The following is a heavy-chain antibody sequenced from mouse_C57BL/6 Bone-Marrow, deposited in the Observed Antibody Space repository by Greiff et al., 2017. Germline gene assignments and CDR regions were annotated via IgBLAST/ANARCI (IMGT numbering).Heavy chain of an antibody. CDR1: GFNIKDDY. J-gene: IGHJ2*01. V-gene: IGHV14-4*01. Sequence: VQLKQSGAELVRPGASVKLSCTASGFNIKDDYMHWVKQRPEQGLEWIGWIDPENGDTEYASKFQGKATITADTSSNTAYLQLSSLTSEDTAVYYCTTSSSGYDFDYWGQGTTLTVSS. CDR3: TTSSSGYDFDY. CDR2: IDPENGDT. D-gene: IGHD3-2*02.